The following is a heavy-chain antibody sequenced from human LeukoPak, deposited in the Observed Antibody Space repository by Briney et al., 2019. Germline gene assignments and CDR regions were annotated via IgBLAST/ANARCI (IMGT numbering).Heavy chain of an antibody. D-gene: IGHD2-15*01. CDR1: GFTFSSYA. Sequence: GGSLRLSCAASGFTFSSYATSWVRQAPGKGLEWVSAISGSGGSTYYADSVKGRFTISRDNSKNTLYLQMNSLRAEDTAVYYCTKDPGVVVAAGILDYWGQGTLVTVSS. CDR2: ISGSGGST. J-gene: IGHJ4*02. V-gene: IGHV3-23*01. CDR3: TKDPGVVVAAGILDY.